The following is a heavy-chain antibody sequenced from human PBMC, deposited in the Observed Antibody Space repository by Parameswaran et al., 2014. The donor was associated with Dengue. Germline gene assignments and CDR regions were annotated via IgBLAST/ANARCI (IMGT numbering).Heavy chain of an antibody. CDR3: VRALDTVMDQGDYYQYGMDV. D-gene: IGHD5-18*01. J-gene: IGHJ6*02. Sequence: VRQAPGKGLELVSAISSNGGITYYAGPVKGRFTISRDMSKNTLYLQMSSLRVDDTAVYYCVRALDTVMDQGDYYQYGMDVWGQGDHGHRLL. CDR2: ISSNGGIT. V-gene: IGHV3-64D*06.